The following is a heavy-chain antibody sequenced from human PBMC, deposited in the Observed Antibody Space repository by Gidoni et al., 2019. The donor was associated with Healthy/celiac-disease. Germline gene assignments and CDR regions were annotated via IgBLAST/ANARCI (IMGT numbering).Heavy chain of an antibody. CDR2: ISYDGSNK. CDR1: GFTFSSYG. CDR3: AKDGGIVGATRFYFDY. V-gene: IGHV3-30*18. J-gene: IGHJ4*02. Sequence: QVQLVESGGGVVQPGRSLRLSCAASGFTFSSYGMHWVRRAPGKGLKGVAMISYDGSNKNYADSVKGRFTISRDNSKNTLYLQMNSLRAEDTAVYYCAKDGGIVGATRFYFDYWGQGTLVTVSS. D-gene: IGHD1-26*01.